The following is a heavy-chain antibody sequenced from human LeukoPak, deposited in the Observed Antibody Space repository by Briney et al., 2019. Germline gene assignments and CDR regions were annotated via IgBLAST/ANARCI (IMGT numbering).Heavy chain of an antibody. J-gene: IGHJ6*03. D-gene: IGHD6-6*01. Sequence: SETLSLTCTVSGGSISSGSYYWSWIRQPAGKGLEWIGRIYTSGSTNYNPSLKSRVTISVDKSKNQFSLKLSSVTAADTAVYYCARSAARSGYYYYYYYMDVWGKGTTVTVSS. V-gene: IGHV4-61*02. CDR3: ARSAARSGYYYYYYYMDV. CDR2: IYTSGST. CDR1: GGSISSGSYY.